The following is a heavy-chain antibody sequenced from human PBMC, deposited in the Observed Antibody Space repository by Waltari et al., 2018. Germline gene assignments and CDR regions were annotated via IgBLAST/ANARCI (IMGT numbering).Heavy chain of an antibody. CDR2: INHNGET. Sequence: QVQLQQWGAGLLKPSETLSLTCAVYGGSFSHYYWSWVRQPPGKGLEWIGDINHNGETRYNPSLRSRVIMSVETSKSQFSLNLTSVTAADTAVYYCARWWGYSSSYYFDYWGPGALATVSS. CDR1: GGSFSHYY. J-gene: IGHJ4*02. V-gene: IGHV4-34*02. D-gene: IGHD5-18*01. CDR3: ARWWGYSSSYYFDY.